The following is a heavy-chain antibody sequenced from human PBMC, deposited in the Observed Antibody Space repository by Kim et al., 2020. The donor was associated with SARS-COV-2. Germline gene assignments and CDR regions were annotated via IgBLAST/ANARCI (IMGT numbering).Heavy chain of an antibody. Sequence: GGSLRLSCAASGFTFSSYGMHWVRQDPGKGLEWVAVIWYDGSNKYYADSVKGRFTISRDNSKNTLYLQMNSLRAEDTAVYYCARFPYGSGSYPDYWGQGTLVTVSS. CDR2: IWYDGSNK. CDR3: ARFPYGSGSYPDY. J-gene: IGHJ4*02. CDR1: GFTFSSYG. D-gene: IGHD3-10*01. V-gene: IGHV3-33*01.